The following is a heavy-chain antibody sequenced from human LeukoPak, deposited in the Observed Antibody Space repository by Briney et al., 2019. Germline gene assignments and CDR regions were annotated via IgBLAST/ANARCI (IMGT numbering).Heavy chain of an antibody. Sequence: GASVKVPCKVSGYTLTELSMHWVRQAPGKGLEWMGGFDPEDGETIYAQKFQGRVTMTEDTSTDTAYMELSSLRSEDTAVYYCATSGRREQLVPHYFDYWGQGTLVTVSS. V-gene: IGHV1-24*01. CDR3: ATSGRREQLVPHYFDY. J-gene: IGHJ4*02. D-gene: IGHD6-13*01. CDR1: GYTLTELS. CDR2: FDPEDGET.